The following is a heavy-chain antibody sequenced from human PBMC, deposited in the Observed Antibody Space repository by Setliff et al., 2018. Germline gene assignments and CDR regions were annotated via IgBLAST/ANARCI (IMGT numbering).Heavy chain of an antibody. CDR3: ATMDWIELSRYFKY. J-gene: IGHJ4*02. CDR1: GFTFSSYW. CDR2: INSGDNT. Sequence: LSLSCAASGFTFSSYWMHWVRQAPGKGLVWVSRINSGDNTYYADSVKGRFTISRDNSKNTLYLQMTSLRAEDTATYFCATMDWIELSRYFKYWGQGSLVTVSS. D-gene: IGHD5-18*01. V-gene: IGHV3-74*01.